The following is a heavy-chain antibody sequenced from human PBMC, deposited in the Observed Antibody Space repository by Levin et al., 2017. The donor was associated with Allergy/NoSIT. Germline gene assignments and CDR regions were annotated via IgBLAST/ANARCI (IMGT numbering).Heavy chain of an antibody. CDR1: GFTFSTYS. D-gene: IGHD1/OR15-1a*01. CDR2: ISSSGITI. V-gene: IGHV3-48*01. CDR3: ARALNNYYYGMDV. Sequence: PGGSLRLSCAASGFTFSTYSMNWVRQAPGKGLEWVSYISSSGITIYSADSVKGRFTISRDNAQNSLYLQMNSLRAQDTAVYYCARALNNYYYGMDVWGQGTTVTVSS. J-gene: IGHJ6*02.